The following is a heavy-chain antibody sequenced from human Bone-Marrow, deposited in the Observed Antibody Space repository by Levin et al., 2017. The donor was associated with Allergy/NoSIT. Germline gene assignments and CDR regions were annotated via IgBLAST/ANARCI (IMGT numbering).Heavy chain of an antibody. D-gene: IGHD3-16*01. CDR3: ARGGPYGY. Sequence: GRSLKISCAVSGFTVSNNYMSWVRQAPGKGLEWVSVIYSAGSTYYADSVRGRFTISRDNSKNTLFLQMNSLRADDTAVYYCARGGPYGYWGQGTLVTVSS. J-gene: IGHJ4*02. CDR2: IYSAGST. CDR1: GFTVSNNY. V-gene: IGHV3-53*01.